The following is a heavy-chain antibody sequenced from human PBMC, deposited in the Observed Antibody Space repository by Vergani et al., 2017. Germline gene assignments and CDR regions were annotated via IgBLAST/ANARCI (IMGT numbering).Heavy chain of an antibody. Sequence: QVQLVQSGAEVKKPGASVKVSCKASGYTFTSYGISWVRQAPGQGLEWMGWISAYNGNTNYAQKLQGRVTMTTDTSTSTAYMVLRSLRSDDTAVYYWARDSSEYYDFLAPFDPWGQGSLVTVSS. CDR3: ARDSSEYYDFLAPFDP. V-gene: IGHV1-18*01. D-gene: IGHD3-3*01. CDR1: GYTFTSYG. CDR2: ISAYNGNT. J-gene: IGHJ5*02.